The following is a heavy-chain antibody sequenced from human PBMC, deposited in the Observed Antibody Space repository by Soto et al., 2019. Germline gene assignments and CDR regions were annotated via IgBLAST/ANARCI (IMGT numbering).Heavy chain of an antibody. CDR2: IYYSGST. D-gene: IGHD6-19*01. J-gene: IGHJ4*02. Sequence: SSETLSLTCTASGGSISSYYWSWIRQPPGKGLEWIGYIYYSGSTNYNPSLKSRVTISVDTSKNQFSLKLSSVTAADTAVYYCGRLGYSSGWSLFDNWGQGTLVTVSS. CDR3: GRLGYSSGWSLFDN. CDR1: GGSISSYY. V-gene: IGHV4-59*08.